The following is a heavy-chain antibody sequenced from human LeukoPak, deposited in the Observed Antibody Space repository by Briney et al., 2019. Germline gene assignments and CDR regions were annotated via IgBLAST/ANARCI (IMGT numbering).Heavy chain of an antibody. CDR1: GGTFSSYA. CDR3: ARGTRMVRGASDAFDI. CDR2: IIPIFGTA. V-gene: IGHV1-69*01. J-gene: IGHJ3*02. Sequence: ASVKVSCKASGGTFSSYAISWVRQAPGQGLEWMGGIIPIFGTANYAQKFQGRVTITADESTSTAYMELNSLRSEDTAVYYCARGTRMVRGASDAFDIWGQGTMVTVSS. D-gene: IGHD3-10*01.